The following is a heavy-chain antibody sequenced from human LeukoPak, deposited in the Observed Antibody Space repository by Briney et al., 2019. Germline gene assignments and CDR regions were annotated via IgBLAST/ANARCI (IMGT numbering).Heavy chain of an antibody. V-gene: IGHV3-7*04. D-gene: IGHD5-12*01. CDR1: GFTFSSYW. CDR3: ARDLPGYSGYDYDY. Sequence: GGSPRLSCAASGFTFSSYWMSWVRQAPGKGLEWVANIKEDGSEKDYVDPVKGRFTISRDNAKNSLYLQMNSLRAEDTAVYYCARDLPGYSGYDYDYWGQGTLVTVSS. J-gene: IGHJ4*02. CDR2: IKEDGSEK.